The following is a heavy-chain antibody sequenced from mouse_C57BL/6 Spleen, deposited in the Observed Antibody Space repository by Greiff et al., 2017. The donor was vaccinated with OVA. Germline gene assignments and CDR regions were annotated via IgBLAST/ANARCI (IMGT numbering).Heavy chain of an antibody. CDR3: ARGGYDVDWYFDV. Sequence: EVQVVESEGGLVQPGSSMKLSCTASGFTFSDYYMAWVRQVPEKGLEWVANINYDGSSTYYLDSLKSRFIISRDNAKNILYLQMSSLKSEDTATYYCARGGYDVDWYFDVWGTGTTVTVSS. J-gene: IGHJ1*03. V-gene: IGHV5-16*01. CDR1: GFTFSDYY. CDR2: INYDGSST. D-gene: IGHD2-2*01.